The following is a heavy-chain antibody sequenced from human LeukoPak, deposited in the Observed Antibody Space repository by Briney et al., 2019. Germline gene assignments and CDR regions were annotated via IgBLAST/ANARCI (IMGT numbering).Heavy chain of an antibody. D-gene: IGHD4-17*01. CDR3: IVFGDSNH. V-gene: IGHV3-53*01. Sequence: GGSLRLSCAASGLTGSHNYVSWVRLAPGKGLEWVSAIHTSGDTCYADSVKGRFTISRDTSKNTLYLQINSLRVEDTAVYYCIVFGDSNHRGQGTLVTVSS. CDR1: GLTGSHNY. J-gene: IGHJ4*02. CDR2: IHTSGDT.